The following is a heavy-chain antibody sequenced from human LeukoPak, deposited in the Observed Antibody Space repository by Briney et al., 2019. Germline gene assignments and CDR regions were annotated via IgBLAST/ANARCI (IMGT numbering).Heavy chain of an antibody. CDR2: IGNNGGGI. Sequence: GGSLRLSCAASGFTFSTYTMYWVRHPPGKRLEWVSIIGNNGGGIHCADSVKGRFTISRDNFKNALYLQMNSLRVEDTAVYYCAIDPNWGTHSWGQGVLVTVSS. CDR1: GFTFSTYT. V-gene: IGHV3-23*01. D-gene: IGHD7-27*01. CDR3: AIDPNWGTHS. J-gene: IGHJ4*02.